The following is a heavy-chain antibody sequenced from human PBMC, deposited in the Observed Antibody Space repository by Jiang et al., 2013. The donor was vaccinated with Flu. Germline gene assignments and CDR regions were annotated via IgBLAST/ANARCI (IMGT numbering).Heavy chain of an antibody. Sequence: KVSCKASGYTFTSYDINWVRQATGQGLEWMGWMNPNSGNTGYAQKFQGRVTMTRNTSISTAYMELSSLRSEDTAVYYCARGDYDFWSGYRHYYYYMDVWGKGTTVTVSS. V-gene: IGHV1-8*01. CDR1: GYTFTSYD. D-gene: IGHD3-3*01. CDR3: ARGDYDFWSGYRHYYYYMDV. CDR2: MNPNSGNT. J-gene: IGHJ6*03.